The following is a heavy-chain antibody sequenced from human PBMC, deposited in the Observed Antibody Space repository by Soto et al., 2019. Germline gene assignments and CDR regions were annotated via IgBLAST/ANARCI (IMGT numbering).Heavy chain of an antibody. J-gene: IGHJ4*02. Sequence: QVQLVESGGDVVQPGRPLRLSCLASGFDFSNNVLHWVRQAPGKGLEWVAVSSPAGALKFYGDSVKGRFTISRDNSKSTLFLEMNSLRPDDTAMYYCALDNIPGAPDYFDHWGQGTLVTVSS. CDR2: SSPAGALK. CDR1: GFDFSNNV. CDR3: ALDNIPGAPDYFDH. V-gene: IGHV3-30-3*01. D-gene: IGHD2-2*03.